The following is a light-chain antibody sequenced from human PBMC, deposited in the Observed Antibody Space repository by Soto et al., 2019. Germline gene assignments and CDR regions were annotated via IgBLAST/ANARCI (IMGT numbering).Light chain of an antibody. J-gene: IGKJ1*01. CDR3: QQYYSFPWT. Sequence: DIQMTQSPSPLSASVGDRVTITCRASQTISTYLNWYQQKPGKAPELLIYAASTLQSGVPSRFSGSGSGTDFTLTISCLQSEDFATYYCQQYYSFPWTFGQGTKVDIK. CDR2: AAS. CDR1: QTISTY. V-gene: IGKV1-39*01.